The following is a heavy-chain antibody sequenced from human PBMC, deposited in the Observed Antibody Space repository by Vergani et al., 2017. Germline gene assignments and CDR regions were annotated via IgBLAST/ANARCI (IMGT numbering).Heavy chain of an antibody. CDR3: SRGRGYSFGYSDY. Sequence: EVQLVESGGGLVQPGRSLRLSCTASGFTFGDYAMSWFRQAPGKGLEWVGFIRSKAYGGTTEYAASVKGRFTISRDDSKRLAYLQLSGLKTEDTAVYFCSRGRGYSFGYSDYWGQGILVTVSS. CDR1: GFTFGDYA. V-gene: IGHV3-49*03. CDR2: IRSKAYGGTT. J-gene: IGHJ4*02. D-gene: IGHD5-18*01.